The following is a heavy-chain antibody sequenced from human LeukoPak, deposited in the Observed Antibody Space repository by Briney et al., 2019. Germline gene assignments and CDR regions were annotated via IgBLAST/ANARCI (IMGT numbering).Heavy chain of an antibody. Sequence: GRSLRLSCAASGFTFSNYGMHCVRQAPGRGLEGVAGISEDRFNKYYADSVKARFTISRDNSKNTLYLQMNSLRAEDTALYYCAKGRGYSGYDFFDYWGQGTLVTVSS. D-gene: IGHD5-12*01. V-gene: IGHV3-30*18. J-gene: IGHJ4*02. CDR2: ISEDRFNK. CDR3: AKGRGYSGYDFFDY. CDR1: GFTFSNYG.